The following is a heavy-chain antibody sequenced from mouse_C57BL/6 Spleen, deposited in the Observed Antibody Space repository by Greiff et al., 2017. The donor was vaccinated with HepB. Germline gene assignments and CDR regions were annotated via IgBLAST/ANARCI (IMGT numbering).Heavy chain of an antibody. Sequence: EVQLQQSGAELVKPGASVKLSCTASGFNIKDYYMHWVKQRTEQGLEWIGRIDPEDGETKYAPKFQGKATITADTSSNTADLQLSSLTSEDTAVYYCAYSVDGTYFACWGQGTLVTVSA. CDR1: GFNIKDYY. J-gene: IGHJ3*01. CDR3: AYSVDGTYFAC. CDR2: IDPEDGET. D-gene: IGHD2-1*01. V-gene: IGHV14-2*01.